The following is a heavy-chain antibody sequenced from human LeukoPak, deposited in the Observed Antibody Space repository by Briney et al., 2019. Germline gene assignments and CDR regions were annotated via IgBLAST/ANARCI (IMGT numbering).Heavy chain of an antibody. D-gene: IGHD3-10*01. V-gene: IGHV1-18*01. CDR2: ISPFNGDT. Sequence: ASVKVSCKASGYRFASYGLSWVRQAPGQGPEWMGWISPFNGDTNYAQKFQGKVTMTTDTSTSTAYMELRSLRSDDTAVYYCARSILWFGERPHFDYWGQGTLVTVSS. CDR1: GYRFASYG. J-gene: IGHJ4*02. CDR3: ARSILWFGERPHFDY.